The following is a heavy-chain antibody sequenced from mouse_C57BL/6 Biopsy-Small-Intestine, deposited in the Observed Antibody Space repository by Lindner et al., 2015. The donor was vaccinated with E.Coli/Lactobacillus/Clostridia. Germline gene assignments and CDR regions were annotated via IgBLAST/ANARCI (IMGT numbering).Heavy chain of an antibody. CDR2: INPYNNAT. Sequence: VQLQESGPELVKPGASVKMSCKASGYTFISYVIYWVKQKPGQGLEWIGYINPYNNATKYNEKSRGKATLTSDKSSNTAYMELSSLTSEDSAVYYCARRDWDVACFAYWGQGTLVTVSA. V-gene: IGHV1-14*01. J-gene: IGHJ3*01. D-gene: IGHD4-1*01. CDR1: GYTFISYV. CDR3: ARRDWDVACFAY.